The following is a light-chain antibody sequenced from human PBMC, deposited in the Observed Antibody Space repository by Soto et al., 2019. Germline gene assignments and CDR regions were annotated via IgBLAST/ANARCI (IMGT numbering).Light chain of an antibody. CDR2: GAS. Sequence: DIQMTQSPSSLSASPGDTVSISCRASRGIATSVSWYQQKPGAAPKLLICGASTLHSGVPSRFSGSGSVTDFTLTISGLQPEDFATYFCQQTFSTPPYTFGQGT. V-gene: IGKV1-39*01. CDR3: QQTFSTPPYT. J-gene: IGKJ2*01. CDR1: RGIATS.